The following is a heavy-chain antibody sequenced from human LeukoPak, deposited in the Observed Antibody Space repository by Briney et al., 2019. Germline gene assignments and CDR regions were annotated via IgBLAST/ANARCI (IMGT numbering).Heavy chain of an antibody. CDR1: GYTFTSYY. CDR2: INPSGGST. J-gene: IGHJ4*02. CDR3: ARDLFRTPDEYYFDY. V-gene: IGHV1-46*01. Sequence: ASVKVSCKASGYTFTSYYMHWVRQAPGQGLEWMGIINPSGGSTSYAQKFQGRVTMTRDMSTSTVYMELSSLRSEDTAVYYCARDLFRTPDEYYFDYWGQGTLVTVSS. D-gene: IGHD4-23*01.